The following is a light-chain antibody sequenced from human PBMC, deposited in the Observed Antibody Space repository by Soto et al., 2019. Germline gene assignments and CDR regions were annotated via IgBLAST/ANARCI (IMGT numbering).Light chain of an antibody. Sequence: QSVLTQPASVSGSPGQSITISCPGTSSDVGGYNYVSWYQHHPGKAPKLLIYDVNSRPSGVSDRFSGSKSGNTASLTISGLQAEDEADYYCSSYTSSSTEVFGTGTKVTVL. CDR1: SSDVGGYNY. CDR2: DVN. V-gene: IGLV2-14*03. J-gene: IGLJ1*01. CDR3: SSYTSSSTEV.